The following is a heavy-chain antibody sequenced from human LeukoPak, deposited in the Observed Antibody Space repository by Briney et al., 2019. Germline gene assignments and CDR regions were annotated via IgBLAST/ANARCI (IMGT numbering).Heavy chain of an antibody. D-gene: IGHD6-19*01. V-gene: IGHV1-18*01. CDR1: GYTFTSYG. Sequence: VSVKVSCKASGYTFTSYGISWVRQAPGQGLEWMGWISAYNGNTNYAQKLQGRVTMTTDTSTSTAYMELRSLRSDDTAVYYCARNWDSSGWYYFDYWGQGTLVTVSS. J-gene: IGHJ4*02. CDR3: ARNWDSSGWYYFDY. CDR2: ISAYNGNT.